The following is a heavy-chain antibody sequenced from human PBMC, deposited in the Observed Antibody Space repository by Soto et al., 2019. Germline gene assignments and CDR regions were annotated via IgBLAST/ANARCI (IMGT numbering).Heavy chain of an antibody. CDR3: ARDRFRTPSRIAAAGTPCFDY. CDR1: GFTFSSYS. CDR2: ISSSSSYI. D-gene: IGHD6-13*01. J-gene: IGHJ4*02. V-gene: IGHV3-21*01. Sequence: PGGSLRLSCAASGFTFSSYSMNWVRQAPGKGLEWVSSISSSSSYIYYADSVKGRFTISRDNAKNSLYLQMNSLRAEDTAVYYCARDRFRTPSRIAAAGTPCFDYWGQGTLVTVSS.